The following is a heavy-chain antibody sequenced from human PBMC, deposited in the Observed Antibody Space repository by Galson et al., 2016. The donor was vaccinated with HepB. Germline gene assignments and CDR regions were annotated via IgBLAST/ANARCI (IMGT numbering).Heavy chain of an antibody. CDR1: GFTFQAFV. V-gene: IGHV3-43D*03. J-gene: IGHJ4*02. D-gene: IGHD2/OR15-2a*01. CDR2: VNWDGSAT. Sequence: SLRLSCAASGFTFQAFVLHWVRQAPGKGLEWIALVNWDGSATFYADTVKGRFTISRDNTKNTLYLEMPSLTTDDTALYFCAKATGADYFFKHWGQGTLVTVSS. CDR3: AKATGADYFFKH.